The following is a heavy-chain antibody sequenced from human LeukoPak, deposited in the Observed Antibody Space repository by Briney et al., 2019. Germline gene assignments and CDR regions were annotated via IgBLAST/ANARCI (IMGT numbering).Heavy chain of an antibody. CDR2: INWSSDNV. J-gene: IGHJ4*02. V-gene: IGHV3-9*01. CDR1: GFTFDDFA. D-gene: IGHD3-10*01. CDR3: AKDLVTGSLDY. Sequence: GRSLRLSCAASGFTFDDFAMHWVRQAPGKGLEWVSNINWSSDNVGYADSVKGRFSISRDNAKNSLYLQMNSLRAEDTAIYYCAKDLVTGSLDYWGQGTLVTVSS.